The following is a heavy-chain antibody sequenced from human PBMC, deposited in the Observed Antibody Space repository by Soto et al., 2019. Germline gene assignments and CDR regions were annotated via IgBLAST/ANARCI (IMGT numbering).Heavy chain of an antibody. D-gene: IGHD3-3*01. J-gene: IGHJ6*01. CDR2: IKQDGSEK. Sequence: EVQLVESGGGLVQPGGSLRLSCAASGFTFSSYWMSWVRQAPGKGLEWVANIKQDGSEKYYVDSVKGRFTISRDNAMNSLYLQMNSLRAEDTAVYYCARDSRTYYDFWSGSQVLYGMDVW. V-gene: IGHV3-7*05. CDR1: GFTFSSYW. CDR3: ARDSRTYYDFWSGSQVLYGMDV.